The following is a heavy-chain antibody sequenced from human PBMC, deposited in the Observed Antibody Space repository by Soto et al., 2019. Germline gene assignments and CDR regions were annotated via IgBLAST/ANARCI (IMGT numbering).Heavy chain of an antibody. CDR1: GYTFTGYY. J-gene: IGHJ4*02. D-gene: IGHD6-19*01. V-gene: IGHV1-2*02. CDR2: INPNSGGT. Sequence: ASVKVSCKASGYTFTGYYMHWVRQAPGQGLEWMGWINPNSGGTNYAQKFQGRVTMTRDTSISTAYMELSRLRSDDTAVYYCARDPGIAVAGTSYWGQGTLVSVSS. CDR3: ARDPGIAVAGTSY.